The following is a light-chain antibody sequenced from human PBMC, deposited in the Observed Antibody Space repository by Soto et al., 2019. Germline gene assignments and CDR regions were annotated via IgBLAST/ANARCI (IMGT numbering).Light chain of an antibody. CDR1: QTIGTF. V-gene: IGKV1-39*01. Sequence: DVQMTQSPSSLSASVGDRVTINCRAGQTIGTFLNWYQHKSGEAPKVLIYDASTLQSGVPSRFSGSGSGTDFTLTISCLQPEDFANYYCQQSTISPLTFGGGTKVEIK. CDR2: DAS. J-gene: IGKJ4*01. CDR3: QQSTISPLT.